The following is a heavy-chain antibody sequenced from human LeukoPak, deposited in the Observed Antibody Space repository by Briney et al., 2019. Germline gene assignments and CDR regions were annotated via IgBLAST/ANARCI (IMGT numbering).Heavy chain of an antibody. Sequence: PGGSLRLSCAASGFTFSSYAMHWVRQAPGKGLEWVAVISYDGSNKYYADSVKGRFTISRDNSKNTLYLQMNSLRAEDTAVYYCASIAAPQGYWGQGTLVTVSS. D-gene: IGHD6-6*01. CDR3: ASIAAPQGY. CDR2: ISYDGSNK. J-gene: IGHJ4*02. CDR1: GFTFSSYA. V-gene: IGHV3-30-3*01.